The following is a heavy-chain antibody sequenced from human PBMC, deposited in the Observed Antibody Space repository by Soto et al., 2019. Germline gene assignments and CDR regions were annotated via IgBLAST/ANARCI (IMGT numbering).Heavy chain of an antibody. V-gene: IGHV1-3*01. CDR1: GYTFTRSG. J-gene: IGHJ4*01. D-gene: IGHD3-9*01. CDR3: ARNLMDYDILTGDYLAYYFDY. Sequence: ASVKVSCKASGYTFTRSGISWVRQAPGQRLEWMGWINAGNGDTKYSQKFQGRVTITRDTSASTAYMELSSLRSEDTAVYYCARNLMDYDILTGDYLAYYFDYWG. CDR2: INAGNGDT.